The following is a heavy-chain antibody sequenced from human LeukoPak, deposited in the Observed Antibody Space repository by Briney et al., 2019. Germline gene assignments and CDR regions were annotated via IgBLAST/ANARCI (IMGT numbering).Heavy chain of an antibody. J-gene: IGHJ4*02. CDR3: ARAGLLYDILTGYYFDY. D-gene: IGHD3-9*01. CDR2: INPSGGST. CDR1: GYTFTSYY. Sequence: ASVKVSCKTSGYTFTSYYMHWVRQAPGQGLEWMGIINPSGGSTSYAQKFQGRVTMTRDTSTSTVYMELSSLRSEDTAVYYCARAGLLYDILTGYYFDYWGQGTLVTVSS. V-gene: IGHV1-46*01.